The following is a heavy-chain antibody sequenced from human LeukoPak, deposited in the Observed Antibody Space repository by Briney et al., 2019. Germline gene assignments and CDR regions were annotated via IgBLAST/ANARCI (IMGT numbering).Heavy chain of an antibody. CDR1: GYTFTSYG. D-gene: IGHD6-13*01. CDR3: ARARIAAAGSFDY. V-gene: IGHV1-69*06. Sequence: GASVTVSCKASGYTFTSYGISWVRQAPGQGLEWMGGIIPIFGTANYAQKFQGRVTITADKSTSTAYMELSSLRSEDTAVYYWARARIAAAGSFDYWGQGTLVTVSS. J-gene: IGHJ4*02. CDR2: IIPIFGTA.